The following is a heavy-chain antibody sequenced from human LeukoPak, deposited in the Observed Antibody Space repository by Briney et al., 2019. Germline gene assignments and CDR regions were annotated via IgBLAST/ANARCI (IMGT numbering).Heavy chain of an antibody. CDR1: GFTFDSYS. Sequence: GGSLRLSCAASGFTFDSYSMNWVRQAPGKGLEWVSYIISSSTTMYYADSVKGRFTISRDNAKKSLYLQMNSLRAEDTAVYYCARGVSIGIWSDMDVWGKGTTVTVSS. V-gene: IGHV3-48*01. CDR3: ARGVSIGIWSDMDV. J-gene: IGHJ6*03. CDR2: IISSSTTM. D-gene: IGHD3-3*01.